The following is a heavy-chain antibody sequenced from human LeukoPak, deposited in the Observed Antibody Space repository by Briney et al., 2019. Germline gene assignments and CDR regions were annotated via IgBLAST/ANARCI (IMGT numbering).Heavy chain of an antibody. V-gene: IGHV1-24*01. Sequence: ASVKVSRKVSGYTLTELSMHWVRQAPGKGLEWMGGFDPEDGETIYAQKFQGRVTMTEDTSTDTAYMELSSLRSEDTAVYYCATVILVRGVIGFDYWGQGTLVTVSS. CDR1: GYTLTELS. CDR3: ATVILVRGVIGFDY. J-gene: IGHJ4*02. D-gene: IGHD3-10*01. CDR2: FDPEDGET.